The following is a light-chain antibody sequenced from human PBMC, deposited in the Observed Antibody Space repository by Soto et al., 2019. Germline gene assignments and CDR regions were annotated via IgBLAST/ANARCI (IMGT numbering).Light chain of an antibody. CDR3: SSYTTVSPYV. J-gene: IGLJ1*01. CDR1: SSDVGGYNY. CDR2: DVR. V-gene: IGLV2-14*01. Sequence: QSALTQPASVSGSPGQSITISCTGTSSDVGGYNYVSWYQQHPGKAPKLMIYDVRNRPSGVSNRFSGSKSVNTASLTISGRQAEDEAAYYCSSYTTVSPYVFGTGTKLTVL.